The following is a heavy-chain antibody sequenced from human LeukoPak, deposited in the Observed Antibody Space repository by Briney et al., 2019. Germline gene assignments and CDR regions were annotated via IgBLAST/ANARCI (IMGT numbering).Heavy chain of an antibody. CDR1: GFTISSYW. CDR2: INQDGSEK. Sequence: GGSLRLSCAASGFTISSYWMSWVRRAPGNGLEWVADINQDGSEKYYVDTVNGRFTISRDNAKNSLYLQMNSLRAEDTAVYYCARDSSDSSGYSEYYFDYWGQGTLSPSPQ. CDR3: ARDSSDSSGYSEYYFDY. V-gene: IGHV3-7*01. D-gene: IGHD3-22*01. J-gene: IGHJ4*02.